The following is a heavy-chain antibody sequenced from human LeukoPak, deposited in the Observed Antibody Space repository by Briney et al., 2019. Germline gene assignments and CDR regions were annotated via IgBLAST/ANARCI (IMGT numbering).Heavy chain of an antibody. CDR3: AREVDYYGSGSYYRLFDY. D-gene: IGHD3-10*01. V-gene: IGHV3-11*01. CDR2: ISSSGSTI. Sequence: GGSLRLSCAASGFTFSDYYMSWIRQAPGKGLEWVSYISSSGSTIYYADSVKGRFTISRDNAKNSLYLQMNSLRAEDTAVYYCAREVDYYGSGSYYRLFDYWGQGTLVTVSS. J-gene: IGHJ4*02. CDR1: GFTFSDYY.